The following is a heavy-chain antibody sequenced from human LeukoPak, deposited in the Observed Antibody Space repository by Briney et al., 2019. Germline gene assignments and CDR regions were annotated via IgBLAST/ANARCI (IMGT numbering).Heavy chain of an antibody. J-gene: IGHJ4*02. CDR1: RFTFSSYG. V-gene: IGHV3-30*18. Sequence: PGGSLRLSCAASRFTFSSYGMHWVRQAPGKGLEWVARISYDGSNKYYADSVKGRSTISRDNSKNTLYLHRNSLRAEDTAVYYCAKGELGLWFDYWGQGTLVTVSS. D-gene: IGHD5-18*01. CDR3: AKGELGLWFDY. CDR2: ISYDGSNK.